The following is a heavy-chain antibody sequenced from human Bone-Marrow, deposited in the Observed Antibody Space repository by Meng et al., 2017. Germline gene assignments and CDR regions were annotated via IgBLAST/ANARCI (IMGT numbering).Heavy chain of an antibody. CDR3: ASRPYGDYYFDY. CDR1: GGSISSSSYY. J-gene: IGHJ4*01. CDR2: IYYSGST. V-gene: IGHV4-39*07. D-gene: IGHD4-17*01. Sequence: SETLSLTCTVSGGSISSSSYYWGWIRQPPGKGLEWIGSIYYSGSTYYNPSLKSRVTISVDTSKNQFSLKLSSVTAADTAVYYCASRPYGDYYFDYWGQGKQVTVSS.